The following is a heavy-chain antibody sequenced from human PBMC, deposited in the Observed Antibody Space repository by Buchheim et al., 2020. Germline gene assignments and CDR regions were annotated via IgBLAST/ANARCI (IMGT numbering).Heavy chain of an antibody. Sequence: QVQLQQWGAGLLKPSETLSLTCAVYGGSFSGYYWSWIRQPPGKGLEWIGEINHSGSTNYNPSLKSRVTISVDTSKNKFSLKLSSVTAADTAVYYCARNAYYYYYYGMDIWGQGTT. CDR3: ARNAYYYYYYGMDI. CDR1: GGSFSGYY. CDR2: INHSGST. V-gene: IGHV4-34*01. J-gene: IGHJ6*02.